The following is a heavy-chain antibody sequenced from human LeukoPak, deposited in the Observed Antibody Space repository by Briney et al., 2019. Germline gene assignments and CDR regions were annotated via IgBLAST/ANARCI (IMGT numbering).Heavy chain of an antibody. J-gene: IGHJ4*02. CDR1: GYSFTSYW. CDR3: ARHNYSSGWFFFDY. V-gene: IGHV5-51*01. Sequence: GASLQISCKGAGYSFTSYWIGGGRQLPGKGLEWMGIIYPGDSDTRDSPSFQGQVTLSADKSISTAYLQWSSLKASDTAMYYCARHNYSSGWFFFDYWGQGTLVTVSS. CDR2: IYPGDSDT. D-gene: IGHD6-19*01.